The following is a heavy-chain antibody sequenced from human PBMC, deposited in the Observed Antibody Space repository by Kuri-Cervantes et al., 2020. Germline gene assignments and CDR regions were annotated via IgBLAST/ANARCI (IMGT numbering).Heavy chain of an antibody. V-gene: IGHV4-4*02. Sequence: SETLSLTCAVSGGSISSSNWWSWVRQPAGKGLEWIGRIYTSGSTNYNPSLKSRVTISVDKSKNQFSLKLSSVTAADTAVYYCARSAHSSGYRDYYYYYMDVWGKGTTVTVSS. D-gene: IGHD3-22*01. CDR1: GGSISSSNW. CDR3: ARSAHSSGYRDYYYYYMDV. CDR2: IYTSGST. J-gene: IGHJ6*03.